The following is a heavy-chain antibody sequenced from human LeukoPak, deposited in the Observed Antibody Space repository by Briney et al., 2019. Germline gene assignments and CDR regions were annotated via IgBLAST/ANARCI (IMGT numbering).Heavy chain of an antibody. CDR1: GGSISSGDYY. Sequence: SETLSLTCTVSGGSISSGDYYWSWIRQPPGKGLEWIGYIYYSGSTYYNPSLKSRVTISVDTSKNQFSLKLSSVTAADTAVYYCARVFRGSGSYWADYWGQGTLVTVSS. D-gene: IGHD1-26*01. V-gene: IGHV4-30-4*01. CDR3: ARVFRGSGSYWADY. J-gene: IGHJ4*02. CDR2: IYYSGST.